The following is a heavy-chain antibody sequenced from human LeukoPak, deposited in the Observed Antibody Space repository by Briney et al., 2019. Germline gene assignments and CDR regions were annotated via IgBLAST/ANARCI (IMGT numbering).Heavy chain of an antibody. D-gene: IGHD6-19*01. J-gene: IGHJ4*02. CDR1: GFTVSSNY. CDR3: ARLGDSSGWYYFDY. Sequence: PGGSLRLSCAASGFTVSSNYMSWVRQAPGKGLEWVSVIYSGGSTYYADSVKGRFTISRDNSKNTLYLQMNSLRAEDTAVYYCARLGDSSGWYYFDYWGQGTLVTVSS. CDR2: IYSGGST. V-gene: IGHV3-53*01.